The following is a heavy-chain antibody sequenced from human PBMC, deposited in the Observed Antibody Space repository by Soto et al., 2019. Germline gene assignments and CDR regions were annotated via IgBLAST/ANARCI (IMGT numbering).Heavy chain of an antibody. CDR2: IYTSGST. D-gene: IGHD2-2*01. CDR1: GGSISSYY. V-gene: IGHV4-4*07. CDR3: ARGNCSSPNCYSFSGYYGMDV. J-gene: IGHJ6*02. Sequence: SATLSLTCTVSGGSISSYYWSWIRQPAGKGLEWIGRIYTSGSTNYNPSLKSRVTMSLDTSKNQFSLKLTSVTAADTALYYCARGNCSSPNCYSFSGYYGMDVWGQGTTVTVS.